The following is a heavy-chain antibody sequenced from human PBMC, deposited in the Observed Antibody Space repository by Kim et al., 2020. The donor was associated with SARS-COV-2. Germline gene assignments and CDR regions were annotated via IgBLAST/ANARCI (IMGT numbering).Heavy chain of an antibody. Sequence: SETLSLTCSVSGGSIRSGGKFWTWIRQHPAKGLEWIGYISYSGNPHYSPSLRSRVSISLQTSENQFSLELTSVTAADTAVYYCARGRPLDYWGQVILVTV. V-gene: IGHV4-31*03. CDR3: ARGRPLDY. CDR2: ISYSGNP. CDR1: GGSIRSGGKF. J-gene: IGHJ4*02.